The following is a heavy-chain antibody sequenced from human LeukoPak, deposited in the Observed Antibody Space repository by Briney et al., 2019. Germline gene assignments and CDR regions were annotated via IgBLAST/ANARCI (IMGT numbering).Heavy chain of an antibody. D-gene: IGHD6-19*01. CDR1: GFNVSNNY. V-gene: IGHV3-53*01. CDR2: IYSGGGT. Sequence: GGSLRLACVASGFNVSNNYMNWVRQAPGKGLEWVSLIYSGGGTLYADSVKGRFTISRDSSKNTLYLQMNSLRAEDTAVYYCARWLSFWGQGTPVTVSS. CDR3: ARWLSF. J-gene: IGHJ4*02.